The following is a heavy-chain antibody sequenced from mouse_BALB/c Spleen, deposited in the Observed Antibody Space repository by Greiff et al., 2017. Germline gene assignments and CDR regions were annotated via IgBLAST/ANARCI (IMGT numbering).Heavy chain of an antibody. Sequence: EVQLVESGGGLVQPGGSRKLSCAASGFTFSSFGMHWVRQAPEKGLEWVAYISSGSSTIYYADTVKGRFTISRDDPKNTLFLQMTSLRSEDTAMYYCARGPNSPYYAMDYWGQGTSVTVSS. CDR1: GFTFSSFG. V-gene: IGHV5-17*02. CDR3: ARGPNSPYYAMDY. CDR2: ISSGSSTI. D-gene: IGHD4-1*02. J-gene: IGHJ4*01.